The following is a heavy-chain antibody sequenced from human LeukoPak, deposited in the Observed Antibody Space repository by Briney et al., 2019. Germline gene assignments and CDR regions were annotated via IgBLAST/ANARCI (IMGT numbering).Heavy chain of an antibody. CDR1: GFSFSSYT. CDR2: ISSNGVNT. CDR3: VKGDVYTSSGLDY. Sequence: GGSLRLSCSASGFSFSSYTMHWVRQAPGKGLEYVSGISSNGVNTYYPDSAKGRFTISRDNSKNTLYLQMSSLRPEDTAVYSCVKGDVYTSSGLDYWGQGTLVSVSS. J-gene: IGHJ4*02. D-gene: IGHD3-16*01. V-gene: IGHV3-64D*06.